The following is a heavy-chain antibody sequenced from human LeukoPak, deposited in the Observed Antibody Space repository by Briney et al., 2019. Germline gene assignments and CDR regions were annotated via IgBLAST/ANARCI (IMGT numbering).Heavy chain of an antibody. J-gene: IGHJ4*02. Sequence: GGSLRLSCAASRFTFSNYDMHWVRQAPGKGLEWVAIISYDGSNNYYADSVKGRFTISRDNSKNTLFLQMNSLRAEDTAVYYCAKGPDSSGYDSLDYWGQGTLVTVSS. D-gene: IGHD3-22*01. CDR1: RFTFSNYD. V-gene: IGHV3-30*18. CDR3: AKGPDSSGYDSLDY. CDR2: ISYDGSNN.